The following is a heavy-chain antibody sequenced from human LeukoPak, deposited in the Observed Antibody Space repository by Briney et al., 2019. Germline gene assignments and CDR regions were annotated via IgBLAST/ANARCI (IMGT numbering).Heavy chain of an antibody. CDR3: AKDSGYNWNQYYFDY. V-gene: IGHV3-23*01. CDR1: GFCVSSNY. Sequence: GGSLRLSCAASGFCVSSNYMTWVRQAPGKGLEWVSAISGSGGSTYYADSVKGRFTISRDNSKNTLYLQMSSLRAEDTAVYYCAKDSGYNWNQYYFDYWGQGTLVTVSS. CDR2: ISGSGGST. J-gene: IGHJ4*02. D-gene: IGHD1-20*01.